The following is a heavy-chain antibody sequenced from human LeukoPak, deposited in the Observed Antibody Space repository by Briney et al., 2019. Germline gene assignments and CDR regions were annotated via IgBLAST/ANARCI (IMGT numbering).Heavy chain of an antibody. Sequence: SETLSLTCTVSGGSISSSSYYWGWIRQPPGKGLEWIGSIYYSGSTYYNPSLKSRVTISVDTSKNQFSLKLSSVTAADTAVYYCARPTSGSHHAFDIWGQGTMVTVSS. J-gene: IGHJ3*02. V-gene: IGHV4-39*01. CDR1: GGSISSSSYY. CDR2: IYYSGST. D-gene: IGHD3-10*01. CDR3: ARPTSGSHHAFDI.